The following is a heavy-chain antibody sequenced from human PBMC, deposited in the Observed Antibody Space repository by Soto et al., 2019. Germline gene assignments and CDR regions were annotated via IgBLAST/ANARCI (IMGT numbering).Heavy chain of an antibody. CDR2: ISYDGSNT. CDR3: ARGYYYDSSGYSLGY. V-gene: IGHV3-30-3*01. D-gene: IGHD3-22*01. Sequence: QVQLVESGGGVVQPGRSLRLSCAASGFTFSSYAMHWVRQAPGKGLEWVAVISYDGSNTYYADSVKGRFTISRDNSKNTLYLQMNSLRAEDTAVYYCARGYYYDSSGYSLGYWGQGTLVTVSS. CDR1: GFTFSSYA. J-gene: IGHJ4*02.